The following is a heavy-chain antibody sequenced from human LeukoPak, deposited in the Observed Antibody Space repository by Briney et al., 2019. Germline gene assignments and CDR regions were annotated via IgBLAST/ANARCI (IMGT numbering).Heavy chain of an antibody. CDR3: ARGRYSPNWFDP. Sequence: KSSETLSLTCTVSGGSISSYYWSWIRQPPGKGLEWIGYIYYSGSTNYNPSLKSRVTISVDTSKNQFSLKLSSVTAADTAVYYCARGRYSPNWFDPWGQGTLVTVSS. CDR1: GGSISSYY. J-gene: IGHJ5*02. CDR2: IYYSGST. D-gene: IGHD5-18*01. V-gene: IGHV4-59*01.